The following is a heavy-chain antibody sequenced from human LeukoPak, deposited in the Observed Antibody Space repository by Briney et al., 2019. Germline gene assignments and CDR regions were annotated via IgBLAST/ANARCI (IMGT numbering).Heavy chain of an antibody. CDR3: ARGGCSSTSCYLSDY. CDR1: GFTFNNYA. Sequence: GGSLRLSCVASGFTFNNYAMSWVRQAPGKGLEWVSGISGTGGTTYYADSVKGRFTISRDNSKNTLYLQMNSLRAEDTAVYYCARGGCSSTSCYLSDYWGQGTLVTVSS. V-gene: IGHV3-23*01. D-gene: IGHD2-2*01. J-gene: IGHJ4*02. CDR2: ISGTGGTT.